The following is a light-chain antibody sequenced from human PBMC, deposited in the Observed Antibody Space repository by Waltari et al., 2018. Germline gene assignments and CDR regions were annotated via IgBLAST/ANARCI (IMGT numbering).Light chain of an antibody. V-gene: IGKV4-1*01. CDR3: QQSYSAPYT. Sequence: IVMNQSPDFLAVSLGERTTINCKSSQSVLRSSNNKNFLAWYQQKAGQPPKLLIYWASTRESGVPDRFSGSGSGTDFTLTISSLRAEDVAVYYCQQSYSAPYTSGQGTKLEI. J-gene: IGKJ2*01. CDR2: WAS. CDR1: QSVLRSSNNKNF.